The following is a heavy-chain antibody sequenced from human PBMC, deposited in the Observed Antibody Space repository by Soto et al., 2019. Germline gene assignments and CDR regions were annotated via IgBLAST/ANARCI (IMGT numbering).Heavy chain of an antibody. CDR1: GFSLSTDGVG. CDR3: AHAYGGTSWPNDAFDV. Sequence: QITLKESGPTLVKPTQTLTLTCTFSGFSLSTDGVGVGWIRQPPGKALEWLALIYWDDDQRYSPSLKTRLTITKDTSKNQVVLTMTNMDPVDRATYYCAHAYGGTSWPNDAFDVWGQGTVVTVSS. J-gene: IGHJ3*01. V-gene: IGHV2-5*02. D-gene: IGHD2-2*01. CDR2: IYWDDDQ.